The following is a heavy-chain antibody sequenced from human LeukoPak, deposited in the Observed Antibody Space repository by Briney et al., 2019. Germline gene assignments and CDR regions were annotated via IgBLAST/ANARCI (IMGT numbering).Heavy chain of an antibody. J-gene: IGHJ4*02. Sequence: GSLRLSCAASGFTFSSYAMHWIRQPPGKGLEWIGEINHSGSTNYNPSLKSRVTISVDTSKNQFSLKLSSVTAADTAVYYCARDEYSSSWDPLAYWGQGTLVTVSS. D-gene: IGHD6-13*01. CDR2: INHSGST. CDR3: ARDEYSSSWDPLAY. CDR1: GFTFSSYA. V-gene: IGHV4-34*01.